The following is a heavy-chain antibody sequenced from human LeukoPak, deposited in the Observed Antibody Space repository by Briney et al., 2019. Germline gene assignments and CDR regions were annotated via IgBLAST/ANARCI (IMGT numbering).Heavy chain of an antibody. CDR3: ARVAKSGYYFDY. CDR1: GFTFSSYS. J-gene: IGHJ4*02. Sequence: GGFLRLSCAASGFTFSSYSMNWVRQALGKGLEWVSSISSSSSYIYYADSVKGRFTISRDNAKNSLYLQMNSLRAEDTAVYYCARVAKSGYYFDYWGQGTLVTVSS. V-gene: IGHV3-21*01. CDR2: ISSSSSYI. D-gene: IGHD5-12*01.